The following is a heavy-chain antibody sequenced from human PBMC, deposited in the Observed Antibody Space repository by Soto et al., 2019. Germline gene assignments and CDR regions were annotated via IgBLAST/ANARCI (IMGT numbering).Heavy chain of an antibody. CDR3: ARGRYGDY. CDR1: GYGFTTYG. D-gene: IGHD1-1*01. Sequence: QVHLVQSGAEVKKPGASVKVSCKGSGYGFTTYGITWVRQAPGQGLEWMAWISAHNGNTNYAQKLQGRVTVTRDTSTSTAYMGLGSLRSDDTAVYYCARGRYGDYWGQGALVTVSS. V-gene: IGHV1-18*01. CDR2: ISAHNGNT. J-gene: IGHJ4*02.